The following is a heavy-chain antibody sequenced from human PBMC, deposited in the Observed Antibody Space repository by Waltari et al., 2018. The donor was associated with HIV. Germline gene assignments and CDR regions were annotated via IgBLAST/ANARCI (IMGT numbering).Heavy chain of an antibody. D-gene: IGHD2-2*01. CDR3: AAPPSDCSSTSCYDMPGIAAAGAEYFQH. CDR2: INHSGST. Sequence: QVQLQQWGAGLLKPSETLSLTCAVYGGPFSGYYWSWIRQPPGKGPAWIGEINHSGSTNYNPSLKSRVTISVDTSKNQFSLKLSSVTAADTAVYYCAAPPSDCSSTSCYDMPGIAAAGAEYFQHWGQGTLVTVSS. V-gene: IGHV4-34*01. J-gene: IGHJ1*01. CDR1: GGPFSGYY.